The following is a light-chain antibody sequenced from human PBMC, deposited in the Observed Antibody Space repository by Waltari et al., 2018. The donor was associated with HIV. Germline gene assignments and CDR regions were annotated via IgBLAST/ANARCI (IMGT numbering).Light chain of an antibody. V-gene: IGKV3-15*01. CDR2: GAS. Sequence: EIVMTQSPATLSVSPGERATLSCRASQGVNSNLAWYQQKPGQAPRLRIYGASTRATGIPARFSGSGSGTEFTLTITSLQSEDFAVYYCQQYNNWPGYTFGGGTKVEIK. CDR1: QGVNSN. J-gene: IGKJ4*01. CDR3: QQYNNWPGYT.